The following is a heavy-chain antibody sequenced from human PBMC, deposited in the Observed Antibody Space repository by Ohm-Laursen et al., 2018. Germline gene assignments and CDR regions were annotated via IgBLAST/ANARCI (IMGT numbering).Heavy chain of an antibody. V-gene: IGHV3-7*01. CDR1: GLTFSSYW. Sequence: SLRLSCTASGLTFSSYWMGWARQAPGKGLEWVANITPDGSGTYYVDTVKGRFTISRDNAKNSLFLQMNSLRAEDTTVYYCARDLDYSFDYWGQGTMVTVSS. J-gene: IGHJ4*02. D-gene: IGHD4-11*01. CDR3: ARDLDYSFDY. CDR2: ITPDGSGT.